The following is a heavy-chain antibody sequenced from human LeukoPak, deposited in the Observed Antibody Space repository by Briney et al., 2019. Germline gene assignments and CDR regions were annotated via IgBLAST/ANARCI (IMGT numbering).Heavy chain of an antibody. CDR1: GYTFTGYY. D-gene: IGHD5-12*01. V-gene: IGHV1-69*06. CDR3: ARDIGGYDYSLDY. J-gene: IGHJ4*02. Sequence: ASVKVSCKASGYTFTGYYMHWVRQAPGQGLEWMGGIIPIFGTANYAQKFQGRVTITADKSTSTAYMELSSLRSEDTAVYYCARDIGGYDYSLDYWGQGTLVTVSS. CDR2: IIPIFGTA.